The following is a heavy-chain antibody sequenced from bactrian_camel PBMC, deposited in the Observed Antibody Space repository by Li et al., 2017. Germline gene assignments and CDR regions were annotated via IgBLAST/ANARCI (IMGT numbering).Heavy chain of an antibody. D-gene: IGHD6*01. CDR1: VLSDGSSC. CDR2: LSTDGHT. V-gene: IGHV3S55*01. J-gene: IGHJ6*01. CDR3: AIDLAWYGGGWCNRNEGSFAS. Sequence: QLVESGGGSVQAGGSLRLSCGLPPVLSDGSSCTGWFRQAPGKERTGIATLSTDGHTSYAASVKGRFTISQENAKNTVYLQMNSLKPEDTAMYYCAIDLAWYGGGWCNRNEGSFASWGRGTQVTVS.